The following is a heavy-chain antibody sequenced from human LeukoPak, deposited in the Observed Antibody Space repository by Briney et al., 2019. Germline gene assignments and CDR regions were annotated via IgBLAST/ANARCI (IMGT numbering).Heavy chain of an antibody. CDR3: ARPDYGDYHFDY. V-gene: IGHV3-74*01. D-gene: IGHD4-17*01. Sequence: GGSLRLSCAASGFTFSSYWMHWVRHAPGKGLVWVSRINSDGSSTSYADSVKGRFTISRDNAKNTLYLQMNSLRAEDTAVYYCARPDYGDYHFDYWGQGTLVTVSS. CDR1: GFTFSSYW. J-gene: IGHJ4*02. CDR2: INSDGSST.